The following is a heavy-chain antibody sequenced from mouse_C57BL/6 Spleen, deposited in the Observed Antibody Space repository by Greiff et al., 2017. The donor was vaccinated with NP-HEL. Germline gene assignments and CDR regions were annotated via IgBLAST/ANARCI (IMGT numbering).Heavy chain of an antibody. CDR2: IDPETGGT. CDR1: GYTFTDYE. V-gene: IGHV1-15*01. CDR3: TRELGGYFDY. Sequence: VKVVESGAELVRPGASVTLSCKASGYTFTDYEMHWVKQTPVHGLEWIGAIDPETGGTAYNQKFKGKAILTADKSSSTAYMELRSLTSEDSAVYYCTRELGGYFDYWGQGTTLTVSS. D-gene: IGHD4-1*01. J-gene: IGHJ2*01.